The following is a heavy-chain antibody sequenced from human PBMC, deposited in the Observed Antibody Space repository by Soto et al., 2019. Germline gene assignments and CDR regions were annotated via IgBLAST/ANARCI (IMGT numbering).Heavy chain of an antibody. Sequence: GGSLRLSCAASGFTFSSYGMHWVRQAPGKGLEWVAVISYDGSNKYYADSVKGRFTISRDNSKNTLYLQMNSLRAEDTAVYYCAKDSLDLTNWNDVRFQFPEHYFDYWGQGTLVTVSS. CDR3: AKDSLDLTNWNDVRFQFPEHYFDY. CDR2: ISYDGSNK. J-gene: IGHJ4*02. V-gene: IGHV3-30*18. CDR1: GFTFSSYG. D-gene: IGHD1-20*01.